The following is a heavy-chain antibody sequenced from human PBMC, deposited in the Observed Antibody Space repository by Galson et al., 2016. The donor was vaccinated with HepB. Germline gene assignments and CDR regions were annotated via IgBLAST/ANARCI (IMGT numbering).Heavy chain of an antibody. CDR1: GDSVSSTSAG. J-gene: IGHJ4*02. V-gene: IGHV6-1*01. Sequence: CAISGDSVSSTSAGWSWVRQSPSRGLEWLGRTFYRSKWYYDYAISVRSRITINPDTSKNQFSLQLISVTPEDTAVYYCARGGLVRGAHGGSFDYWGQGTLVIVAS. CDR3: ARGGLVRGAHGGSFDY. CDR2: TFYRSKWYY. D-gene: IGHD3-10*01.